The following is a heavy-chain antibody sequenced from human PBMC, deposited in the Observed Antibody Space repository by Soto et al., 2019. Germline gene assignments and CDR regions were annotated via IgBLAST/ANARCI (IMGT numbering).Heavy chain of an antibody. J-gene: IGHJ4*02. CDR1: GFTFSDYS. V-gene: IGHV3-21*01. Sequence: GGSLRLSCAASGFTFSDYSMKWVRQAPGKGLEWVSSISSSSTYIFYADSVKGRFTISRDNAKNSPYLQMNSLRAEDTAVYYCARVHDYADYWGQGTLVNVSS. CDR3: ARVHDYADY. CDR2: ISSSSTYI.